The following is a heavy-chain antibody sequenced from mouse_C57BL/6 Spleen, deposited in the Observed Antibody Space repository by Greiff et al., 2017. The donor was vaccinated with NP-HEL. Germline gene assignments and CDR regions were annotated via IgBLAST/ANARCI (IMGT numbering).Heavy chain of an antibody. CDR3: ARSYYYGSYAMDY. J-gene: IGHJ4*01. CDR2: IYPGDGDT. CDR1: GYAFSSSW. V-gene: IGHV1-82*01. Sequence: QVQLQQSGPELVKPGASVKISCKASGYAFSSSWMNWVKQRPGKGLEWIGRIYPGDGDTNYNGKFKGKATLTADKSSSPAYRQLSSLTSEDSAVYFCARSYYYGSYAMDYWGQGTSVTVSS. D-gene: IGHD1-1*01.